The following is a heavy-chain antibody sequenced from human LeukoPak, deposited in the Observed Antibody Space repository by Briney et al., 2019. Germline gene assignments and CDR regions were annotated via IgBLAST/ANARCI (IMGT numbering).Heavy chain of an antibody. CDR2: ISGSGGST. Sequence: GGSLRLSCAASEFTFSNYAMSWVRQAPGKGLEWVSAISGSGGSTYYADSVKGRFTISRDNSKNTLYLQMNSLRAEDTAVYYCAKFYYYDSSGGLDYWGQGTLVTVSS. CDR1: EFTFSNYA. V-gene: IGHV3-23*01. J-gene: IGHJ4*02. D-gene: IGHD3-22*01. CDR3: AKFYYYDSSGGLDY.